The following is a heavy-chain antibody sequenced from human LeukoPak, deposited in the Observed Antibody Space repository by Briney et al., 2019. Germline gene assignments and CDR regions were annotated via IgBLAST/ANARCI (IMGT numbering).Heavy chain of an antibody. CDR1: GDSVACGGYY. Sequence: SPETFSLTCTVSGDSVACGGYYWNGIRQPPGKGLEWIGYIYYSVSTNYNLSLKSRVTISVDTSENQFSLKLTSVTAADTAVYYCARGGRGRNWFDPWGQGPLVPVSS. CDR2: IYYSVST. D-gene: IGHD3-10*01. V-gene: IGHV4-61*08. CDR3: ARGGRGRNWFDP. J-gene: IGHJ5*02.